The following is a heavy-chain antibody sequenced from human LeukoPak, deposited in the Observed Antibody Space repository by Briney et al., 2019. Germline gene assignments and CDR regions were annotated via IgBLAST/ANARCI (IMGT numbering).Heavy chain of an antibody. J-gene: IGHJ4*02. D-gene: IGHD5-12*01. CDR1: GGHISSYY. CDR3: ARDPGGYYFDY. CDR2: IYYSGST. Sequence: SETLSTTCTVSGGHISSYYWSWIPQPPGKGLEWSGYIYYSGSTNYNPSLKSRVTISVDTSKNQFSLKLSSVTAADTAVYYCARDPGGYYFDYWGQGTLVTVSS. V-gene: IGHV4-59*01.